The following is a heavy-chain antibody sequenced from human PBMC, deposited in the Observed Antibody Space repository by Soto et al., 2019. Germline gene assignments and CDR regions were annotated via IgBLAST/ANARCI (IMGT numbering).Heavy chain of an antibody. CDR1: GYSLTELA. V-gene: IGHV1-24*01. CDR3: ATFGSRSGAGGVIVC. Sequence: QVQLVQSGAEVKKPGASVKVSCKVSGYSLTELAMHWVRQAPGKGLEWMGGFHPEDGETIYAQRFQGRVTMTEATSTAEAYSELSSLRSEDTAVYYCATFGSRSGAGGVIVCWGQGTLVTVSS. D-gene: IGHD3-10*01. J-gene: IGHJ4*02. CDR2: FHPEDGET.